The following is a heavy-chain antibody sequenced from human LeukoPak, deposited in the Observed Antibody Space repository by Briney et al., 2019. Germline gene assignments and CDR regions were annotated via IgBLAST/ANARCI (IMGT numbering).Heavy chain of an antibody. D-gene: IGHD5-24*01. CDR1: GYTFTSYY. V-gene: IGHV1-46*01. Sequence: ASVKVSCKASGYTFTSYYMHWVRQAPGQGLEWMGIINPSGGSTSYAQKFQGRVTMTRDTSTSTVYMELSSLRSEDTAVYYCARDRRGDGHNYDFDYWGQGTLVTVSS. J-gene: IGHJ4*02. CDR3: ARDRRGDGHNYDFDY. CDR2: INPSGGST.